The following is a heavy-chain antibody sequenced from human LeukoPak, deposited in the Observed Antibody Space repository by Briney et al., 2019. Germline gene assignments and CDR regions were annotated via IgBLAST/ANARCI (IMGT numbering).Heavy chain of an antibody. Sequence: SVKVSCKASGGTFSSYAISWVRQAPGQGLEWMGGIIPIFGTANCAQKFQGRVTITTDESTSTAYMELSSLRSEDTAVYYCARGYAASSGWYDYWGQGTLVTVSS. J-gene: IGHJ4*02. D-gene: IGHD6-19*01. V-gene: IGHV1-69*05. CDR2: IIPIFGTA. CDR1: GGTFSSYA. CDR3: ARGYAASSGWYDY.